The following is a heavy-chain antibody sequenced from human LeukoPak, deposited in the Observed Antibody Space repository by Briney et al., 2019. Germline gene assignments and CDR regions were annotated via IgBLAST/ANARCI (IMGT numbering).Heavy chain of an antibody. D-gene: IGHD3-3*01. Sequence: GGSLRLSCAASGFTVSSKYMSWVRQAPGKGLEWVSVIYSGGSTYYADSVKGRFTISRDNSKNTLYLQMNSLRAEDTAVYYCARAPNVEYYFDFWGQGTLVTVSS. V-gene: IGHV3-53*01. CDR2: IYSGGST. CDR1: GFTVSSKY. CDR3: ARAPNVEYYFDF. J-gene: IGHJ4*02.